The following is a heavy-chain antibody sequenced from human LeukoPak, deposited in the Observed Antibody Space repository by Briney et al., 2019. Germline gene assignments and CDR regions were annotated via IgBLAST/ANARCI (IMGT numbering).Heavy chain of an antibody. J-gene: IGHJ4*02. CDR3: ARAGYSSGWDHFDY. CDR1: GYTFTSYG. CDR2: ISAYNGNT. V-gene: IGHV1-18*01. Sequence: GASVKVSCKASGYTFTSYGISWVRQAPGQGLEWMGWISAYNGNTNYAQKLQGRVTMTTDTSTSTAYMELRSLRSDDAAVYYCARAGYSSGWDHFDYWGQGTLVTVSS. D-gene: IGHD6-19*01.